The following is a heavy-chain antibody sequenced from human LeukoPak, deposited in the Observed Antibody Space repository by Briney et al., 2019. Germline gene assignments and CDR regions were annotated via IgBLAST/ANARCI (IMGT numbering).Heavy chain of an antibody. V-gene: IGHV4-34*01. J-gene: IGHJ3*02. D-gene: IGHD2-2*01. CDR1: GGSFSGYY. Sequence: PSETLSLTCAVYGGSFSGYYWSWIRQPPGKGLEWIGEINHSGSTNYNPSLKSRVTISLDTSKNQFSLKLSSVTAADTAVYYCARHPCSTTSCRRPRAFDIWGQGTMVTVSS. CDR2: INHSGST. CDR3: ARHPCSTTSCRRPRAFDI.